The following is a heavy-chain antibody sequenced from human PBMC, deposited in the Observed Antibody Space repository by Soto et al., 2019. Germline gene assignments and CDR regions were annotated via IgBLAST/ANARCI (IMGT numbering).Heavy chain of an antibody. CDR2: ISAGGSST. J-gene: IGHJ3*02. V-gene: IGHV3-23*01. CDR3: AHPRGYGVFDAYDI. Sequence: LRLSCAASGFTFSTYAMSWVRQAPGKGLEWVSAISAGGSSTYYADSVKGRFTISRDNSMNALNLQISSLRVEDTAVYYCAHPRGYGVFDAYDIWGQGTMVTVSS. CDR1: GFTFSTYA. D-gene: IGHD4-17*01.